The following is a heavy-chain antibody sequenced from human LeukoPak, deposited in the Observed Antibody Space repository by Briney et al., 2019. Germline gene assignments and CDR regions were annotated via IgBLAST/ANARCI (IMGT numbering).Heavy chain of an antibody. V-gene: IGHV1-46*01. J-gene: IGHJ4*02. CDR3: ARVHDFWSGLFDY. D-gene: IGHD3-3*01. Sequence: ASVKVSYKASGYTFTKYYIHWVRQAPAQGREGMGIINPLGGSTTYPHKFQDRVTMTRDTAKSTVYMELSSLRSEDTAVYYCARVHDFWSGLFDYWGQGTLVTVSS. CDR2: INPLGGST. CDR1: GYTFTKYY.